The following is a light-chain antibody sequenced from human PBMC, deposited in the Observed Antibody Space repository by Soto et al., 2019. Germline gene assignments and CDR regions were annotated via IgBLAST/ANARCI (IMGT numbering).Light chain of an antibody. CDR3: SSYTSSSTDV. CDR1: NSDVGGYNC. CDR2: EVS. Sequence: QSAVTQPACVSGSPGQSITISCTGTNSDVGGYNCVSWYQQHPGKAPKLMIYEVSNRPSGISNRFSGSKSGNTASLTISGLQAEDEADYFCSSYTSSSTDVFGSGTKVTVL. V-gene: IGLV2-14*01. J-gene: IGLJ1*01.